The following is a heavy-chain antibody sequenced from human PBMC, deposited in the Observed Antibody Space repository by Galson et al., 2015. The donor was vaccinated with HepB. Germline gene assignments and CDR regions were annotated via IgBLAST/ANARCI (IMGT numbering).Heavy chain of an antibody. V-gene: IGHV3-23*01. CDR3: AKDFSSGWYLDYFDY. J-gene: IGHJ4*02. D-gene: IGHD6-19*01. CDR1: GFTLSSYA. CDR2: ISGSGGST. Sequence: SLRLSCAASGFTLSSYAMSWVRQAPGKGLEWVSAISGSGGSTYYADSVKGRFTISRDNSKNTLYLQMNSLRAEDTAVYYCAKDFSSGWYLDYFDYWGQGTLVTVSS.